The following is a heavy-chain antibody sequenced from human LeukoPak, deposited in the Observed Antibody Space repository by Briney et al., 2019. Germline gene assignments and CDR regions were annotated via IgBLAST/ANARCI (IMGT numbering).Heavy chain of an antibody. D-gene: IGHD2-2*01. Sequence: GGSLRLSCAASGFTFGDYGMSWVRQAPGKGLEWVSGINCNGGSTCYADSVKGRFTISRDNAKNSLYLQMNSLRAEDTALYHCARVGAGYCSRTSGPEANPRRYFYLWGRGTLVTVSS. J-gene: IGHJ2*01. CDR3: ARVGAGYCSRTSGPEANPRRYFYL. V-gene: IGHV3-20*01. CDR1: GFTFGDYG. CDR2: INCNGGST.